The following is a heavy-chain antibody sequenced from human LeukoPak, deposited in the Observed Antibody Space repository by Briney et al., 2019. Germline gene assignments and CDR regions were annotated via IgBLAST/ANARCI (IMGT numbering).Heavy chain of an antibody. CDR2: IKSKTDGGTT. J-gene: IGHJ4*02. V-gene: IGHV3-15*01. CDR3: TTDASMGATHFDY. CDR1: GFTFSNAW. Sequence: GGSLRLSCAASGFTFSNAWMSWVRQAPGRGLEWVGRIKSKTDGGTTDYAATVKGRFIISRDDSENTLYLQMNSLKTEDTAVYYCTTDASMGATHFDYWGQGTLVTVSS. D-gene: IGHD1-26*01.